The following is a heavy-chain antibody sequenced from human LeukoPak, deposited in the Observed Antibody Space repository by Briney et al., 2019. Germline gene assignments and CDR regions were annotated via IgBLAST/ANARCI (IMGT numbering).Heavy chain of an antibody. Sequence: GGSLRLSCAASGFTFSSYVMSWVRQAPGKGLEWVSTISGSGGGTFYADSVKGRFTISRDNSKNTLYLQVNSLRAEDTAVYYCGRGGRIVLAGTLVDPWGQGTLVTVSS. CDR3: GRGGRIVLAGTLVDP. D-gene: IGHD6-19*01. CDR1: GFTFSSYV. V-gene: IGHV3-23*01. CDR2: ISGSGGGT. J-gene: IGHJ5*02.